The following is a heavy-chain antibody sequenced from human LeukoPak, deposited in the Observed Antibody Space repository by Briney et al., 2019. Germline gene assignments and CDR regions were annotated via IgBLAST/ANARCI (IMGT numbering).Heavy chain of an antibody. CDR1: GGSISTIDYH. V-gene: IGHV4-39*07. D-gene: IGHD3-10*01. Sequence: PSETLSLTCTVSGGSISTIDYHWGWLRQSPGKAPEWIGIIFYGGKTYYNPSLKSRVTISVDTSKNQFFLNVTSVTAADTAVYFCARDGVIRGVLAFYYYYGMDVWGPGATVTVSS. CDR2: IFYGGKT. J-gene: IGHJ6*02. CDR3: ARDGVIRGVLAFYYYYGMDV.